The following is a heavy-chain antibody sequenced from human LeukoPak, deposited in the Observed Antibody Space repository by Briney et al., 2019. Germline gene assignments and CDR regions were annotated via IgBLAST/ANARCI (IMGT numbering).Heavy chain of an antibody. Sequence: SETLSLTCTVSGGSISSGSYYWSWIRQPAGKGLEWIGRIYTSGSTNYNPSLKSRVTISVDTSKNQFSLKLSSVTAADTAVYYCARDSGYGDYYYYYYGMDVWGQGTTVTVPS. J-gene: IGHJ6*02. D-gene: IGHD4-17*01. V-gene: IGHV4-61*02. CDR1: GGSISSGSYY. CDR2: IYTSGST. CDR3: ARDSGYGDYYYYYYGMDV.